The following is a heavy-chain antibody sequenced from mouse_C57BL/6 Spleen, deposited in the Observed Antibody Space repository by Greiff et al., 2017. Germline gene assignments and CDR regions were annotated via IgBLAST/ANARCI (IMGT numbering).Heavy chain of an antibody. Sequence: EVQLQQSGPELVKPGASVKISCKASGYSFTGYYMNWVKQSPEKSLEWIGNINPSNGGTNYNEKFKSKATLTVDKSSSTAYMQLSSLTSEDSAVYYCARWGSSLYWYFDVWGTGTTVTVSS. V-gene: IGHV1-42*01. D-gene: IGHD1-1*01. CDR3: ARWGSSLYWYFDV. CDR2: INPSNGGT. J-gene: IGHJ1*03. CDR1: GYSFTGYY.